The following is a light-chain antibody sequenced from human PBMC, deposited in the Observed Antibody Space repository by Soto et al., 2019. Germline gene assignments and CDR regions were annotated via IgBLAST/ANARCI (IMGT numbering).Light chain of an antibody. J-gene: IGLJ2*01. Sequence: HSVLTQPPSVSGAPGQRVTISCIGSSSNIGSGYDVHWYQQFPRTAPKLLISGDSNRPSGVPDRFSGSKSGTSASLAITGLQTEDEADYYFQSYDSSLSGVIFGGGTKVTVL. CDR1: SSNIGSGYD. CDR3: QSYDSSLSGVI. V-gene: IGLV1-40*01. CDR2: GDS.